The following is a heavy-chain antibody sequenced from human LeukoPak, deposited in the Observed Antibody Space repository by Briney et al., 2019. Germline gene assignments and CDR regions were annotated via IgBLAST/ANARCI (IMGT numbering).Heavy chain of an antibody. V-gene: IGHV3-30*04. CDR2: ISYDGSNK. CDR1: GFTFSSYA. Sequence: PGRSLRLSCAASGFTFSSYAMHWVRQAPGKGLEWVAVISYDGSNKYYADSAKGRFTISRDNSKNTLYLQMNSLRAEDTAVYYCAGRVAGTSWGQGTLVTVSS. CDR3: AGRVAGTS. D-gene: IGHD6-19*01. J-gene: IGHJ4*02.